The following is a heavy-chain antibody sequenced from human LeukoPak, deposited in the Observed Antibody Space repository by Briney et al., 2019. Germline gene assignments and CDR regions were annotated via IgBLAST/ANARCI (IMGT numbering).Heavy chain of an antibody. V-gene: IGHV3-49*03. CDR3: AKEWRIAAAGQPEYFQH. CDR1: GFTFGDYG. CDR2: IRSKAYGGTT. D-gene: IGHD6-13*01. Sequence: PGGSLRLSCTASGFTFGDYGMSWFRQAPGKGLEWVGFIRSKAYGGTTEYVASVKGRFTISRDDSKSIAYLQMNSLRAEDTAVYYCAKEWRIAAAGQPEYFQHWGQGTLVTVSS. J-gene: IGHJ1*01.